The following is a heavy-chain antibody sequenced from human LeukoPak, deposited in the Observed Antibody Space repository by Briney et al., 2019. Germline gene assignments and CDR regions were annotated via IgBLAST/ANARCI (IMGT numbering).Heavy chain of an antibody. CDR1: GYTLTELS. D-gene: IGHD2-21*01. V-gene: IGHV1-24*01. CDR2: FDPEDGET. Sequence: ASVKVSCKVSGYTLTELSMHWVRQAPGKGLEWMGRFDPEDGETIYAQKFQGRVTMTRSTSISTAYMELSSLRFEDTAVYYCTRSVRNGHIDYWGQGTLVTVSS. CDR3: TRSVRNGHIDY. J-gene: IGHJ4*02.